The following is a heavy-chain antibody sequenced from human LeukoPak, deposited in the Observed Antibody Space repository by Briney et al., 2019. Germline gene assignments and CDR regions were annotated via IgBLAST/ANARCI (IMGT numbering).Heavy chain of an antibody. CDR3: ARSIPYGTTWYGRSDY. CDR1: GFSVSGKF. J-gene: IGHJ4*02. Sequence: GGSLRLSCAASGFSVSGKFMSWVRQAPGKGLEWVSIIHYDGKIRYAGSVGGRFTIYRDDSENTLFLQMNSLRAEDTAIYYCARSIPYGTTWYGRSDYWGQGTLVTVSS. D-gene: IGHD6-13*01. CDR2: IHYDGKI. V-gene: IGHV3-53*01.